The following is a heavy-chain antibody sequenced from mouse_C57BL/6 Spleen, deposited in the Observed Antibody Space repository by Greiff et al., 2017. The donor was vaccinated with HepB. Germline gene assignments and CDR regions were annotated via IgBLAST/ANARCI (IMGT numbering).Heavy chain of an antibody. J-gene: IGHJ2*01. CDR2: IHPNSGST. Sequence: QVQLKQSGAELVKPGASVKLSCKASGYTFTSYWMHWVKQRPGQGLEWIGMIHPNSGSTNYNEKIKSKSTLTVDKSSSTAYMQLSSLTSEDSAVYYCAREEDCDYWGQGTTLTVSS. V-gene: IGHV1-64*01. CDR3: AREEDCDY. CDR1: GYTFTSYW.